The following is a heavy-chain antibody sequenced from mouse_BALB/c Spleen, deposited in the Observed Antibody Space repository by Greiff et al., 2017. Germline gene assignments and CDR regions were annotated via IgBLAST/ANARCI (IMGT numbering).Heavy chain of an antibody. J-gene: IGHJ2*01. V-gene: IGHV6-6*02. D-gene: IGHD2-4*01. CDR2: IRLKSNNYAT. CDR3: TSGAVYYDYDGDY. Sequence: EVKLEESGGGLVQPGGSMKLSCVASGFTFSNYWMNWVRQSPEKGLEWVAEIRLKSNNYATHYAESVKGRFTISRDDSKSSVYLQMNNLRAEDTGIYYCTSGAVYYDYDGDYWGQGTTLTVSS. CDR1: GFTFSNYW.